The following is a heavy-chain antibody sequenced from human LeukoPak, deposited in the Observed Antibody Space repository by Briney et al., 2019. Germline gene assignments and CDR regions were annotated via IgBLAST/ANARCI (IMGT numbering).Heavy chain of an antibody. V-gene: IGHV1-2*02. Sequence: GASVKVSCKASGYTFTGYYMHWVRQAPGQGLEWMGWINPNSGGTNYAQKFQGRVTMTRDTSISTAYMELSRLRSDDTAVYYCARDGSSWGGYYYYYYMDVWGKGTTVTVSS. CDR2: INPNSGGT. CDR3: ARDGSSWGGYYYYYYMDV. D-gene: IGHD6-6*01. CDR1: GYTFTGYY. J-gene: IGHJ6*03.